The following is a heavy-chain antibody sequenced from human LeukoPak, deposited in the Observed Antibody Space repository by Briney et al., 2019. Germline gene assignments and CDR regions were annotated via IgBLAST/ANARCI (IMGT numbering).Heavy chain of an antibody. Sequence: ASVTVSCKVSGYTLTELSMHWVRQAPGKGLEWMGGFDPEDGETIYAQKFQGRVTMTEDTSTDTAYMELSSLRSEDTAVYYCATALPKLRFLDVFWGQGTLVTVSS. CDR2: FDPEDGET. J-gene: IGHJ4*02. CDR3: ATALPKLRFLDVF. CDR1: GYTLTELS. D-gene: IGHD3-3*01. V-gene: IGHV1-24*01.